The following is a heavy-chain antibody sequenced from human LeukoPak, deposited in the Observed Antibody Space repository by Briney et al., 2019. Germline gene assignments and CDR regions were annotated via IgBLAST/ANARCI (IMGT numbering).Heavy chain of an antibody. CDR3: ARGVSSGYVGVFDY. J-gene: IGHJ4*02. CDR1: GFTFDDYG. Sequence: GGSLRLSCTASGFTFDDYGMSWVRHAPGKGLEWVSGINWNGGSTGYADSVKGRFTISRDNAKNSLYLQMNSLRAEDTALHYCARGVSSGYVGVFDYWGQGTLVTVSS. V-gene: IGHV3-20*04. D-gene: IGHD5-12*01. CDR2: INWNGGST.